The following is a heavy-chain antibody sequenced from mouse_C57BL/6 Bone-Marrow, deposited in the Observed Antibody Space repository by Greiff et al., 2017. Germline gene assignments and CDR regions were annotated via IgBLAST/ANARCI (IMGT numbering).Heavy chain of an antibody. CDR3: ARGGIHYGSSRFAY. J-gene: IGHJ3*01. D-gene: IGHD1-1*01. V-gene: IGHV1-59*01. CDR2: IDPSDSYT. Sequence: QVQLQQSGAELARPGASVKLSCKASGYTFTSYGISWVKQRPGQGLEWIGVIDPSDSYTNYNQKFKGKATLTVDTSSSTAYMQLSSLTSEDSAVYYCARGGIHYGSSRFAYWGQGTLVTVSA. CDR1: GYTFTSYG.